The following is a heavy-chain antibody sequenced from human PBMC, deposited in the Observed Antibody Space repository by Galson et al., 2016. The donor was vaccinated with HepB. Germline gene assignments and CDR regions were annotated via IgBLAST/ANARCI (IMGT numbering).Heavy chain of an antibody. CDR2: IYWDDDK. J-gene: IGHJ5*02. CDR3: AHSRRIWFGELEDP. V-gene: IGHV2-5*02. D-gene: IGHD3-10*01. Sequence: PALVKPTQTLTLTCTFSGFSLSTSGVGVGWIRQPPGKALEWLALIYWDDDKRYSPSLKSRLNITKDTSKNQVVLTMTNMDPVDTATYFGAHSRRIWFGELEDPWGQGTLVTVAS. CDR1: GFSLSTSGVG.